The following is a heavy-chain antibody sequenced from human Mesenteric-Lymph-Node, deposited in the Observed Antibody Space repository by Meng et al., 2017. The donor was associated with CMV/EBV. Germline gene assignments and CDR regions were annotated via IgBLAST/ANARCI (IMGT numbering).Heavy chain of an antibody. CDR2: INHSGST. CDR1: GGSFSGYY. D-gene: IGHD5-18*01. J-gene: IGHJ4*02. V-gene: IGHV4-34*01. CDR3: ARGKRGYSYGLVDY. Sequence: SETLSFTCAVYGGSFSGYYWSWIRQPPGKGLEWIGEINHSGSTNYNPSLKSRVTISVDTSKNQFSLKLSTVTAADTAVYYCARGKRGYSYGLVDYWGQGTLVTVSS.